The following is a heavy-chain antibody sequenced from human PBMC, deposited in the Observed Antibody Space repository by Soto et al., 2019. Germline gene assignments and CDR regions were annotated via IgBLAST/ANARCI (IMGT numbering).Heavy chain of an antibody. J-gene: IGHJ3*02. CDR1: GFTFRSYG. CDR3: AKVEVRATTFDAFDI. V-gene: IGHV3-30*18. Sequence: QVQLVESGGGVVQPGRSLRLSCAASGFTFRSYGMHWVRQAPGKGLEWVAVISYDGSNKYYADSVKGRFTISRDNSKNTLYLQMNSLSAEDTAVYYCAKVEVRATTFDAFDIWGQGTMVTVSS. D-gene: IGHD1-26*01. CDR2: ISYDGSNK.